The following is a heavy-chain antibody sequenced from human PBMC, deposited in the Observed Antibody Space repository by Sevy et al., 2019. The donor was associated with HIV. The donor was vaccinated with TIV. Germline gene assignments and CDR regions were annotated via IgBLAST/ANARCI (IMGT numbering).Heavy chain of an antibody. CDR2: INHSGST. Sequence: SETLSLTCAVYGGSFSGYYWSWIRQPPGKGLEWIGEINHSGSTNYNPSLKSRVTISVDTSKNRSSLKLSAVTAADTAVDYCARGEVVPAAIGLGGFDYWGQGTLVTVSS. D-gene: IGHD2-2*02. CDR1: GGSFSGYY. CDR3: ARGEVVPAAIGLGGFDY. J-gene: IGHJ4*02. V-gene: IGHV4-34*01.